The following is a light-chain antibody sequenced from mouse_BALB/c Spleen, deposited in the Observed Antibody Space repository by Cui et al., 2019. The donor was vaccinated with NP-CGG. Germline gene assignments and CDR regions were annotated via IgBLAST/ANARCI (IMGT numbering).Light chain of an antibody. CDR2: GTN. J-gene: IGLJ1*01. CDR3: ALWYSNHWV. Sequence: LVTHKSALTTSPGETVTLTCRSSTGAVTTSNYANWVQEKPDHLFTGLIGGTNNRAPGVPARFSGSLIGDKAALTITGAQTEDEAIYFCALWYSNHWVFGGGTKLTVL. CDR1: TGAVTTSNY. V-gene: IGLV1*01.